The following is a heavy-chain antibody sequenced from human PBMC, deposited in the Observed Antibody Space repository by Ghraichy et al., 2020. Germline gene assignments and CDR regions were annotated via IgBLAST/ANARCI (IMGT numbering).Heavy chain of an antibody. CDR1: GGSISSYY. Sequence: SETLYLTCTVSGGSISSYYWSWIRQPPGKGLEWIGYIYYSGSTNYNPSLKSRVTISVDTSKNQFSLKLSSVTAADTAVYYCARSIAVAGTVSSFDYWGQGTLVTVSS. V-gene: IGHV4-59*08. CDR2: IYYSGST. CDR3: ARSIAVAGTVSSFDY. D-gene: IGHD6-19*01. J-gene: IGHJ4*02.